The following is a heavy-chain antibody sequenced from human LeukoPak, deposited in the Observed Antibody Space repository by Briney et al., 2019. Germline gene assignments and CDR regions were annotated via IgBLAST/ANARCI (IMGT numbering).Heavy chain of an antibody. CDR1: GGSISSYY. CDR3: ARGGAAVY. Sequence: PSETLSLTCTVSGGSISSYYWSWLRQPPGKGLEWIGYIYYSGSTNYNPSLKSRVTISVDTSKNQFSLKLSSVTAADTAVYYCARGGAAVYWGQGTLVTVSS. D-gene: IGHD6-13*01. V-gene: IGHV4-59*01. CDR2: IYYSGST. J-gene: IGHJ4*02.